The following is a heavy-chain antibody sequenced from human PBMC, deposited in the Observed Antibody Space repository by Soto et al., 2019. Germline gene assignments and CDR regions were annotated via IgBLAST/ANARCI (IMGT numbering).Heavy chain of an antibody. Sequence: QITLKESGPTLVKPTQTLTLTCTFSGFSLSSNGVGVGWIRQPPGKALEWLALIYWDDDKGYSPSLKSRLTITKDTSKHQVVLTLTKWDTVDTATYYCARGGWTTYYSPFCDYWGQGTLVTVSS. CDR1: GFSLSSNGVG. CDR3: ARGGWTTYYSPFCDY. D-gene: IGHD3-10*01. J-gene: IGHJ4*02. V-gene: IGHV2-5*02. CDR2: IYWDDDK.